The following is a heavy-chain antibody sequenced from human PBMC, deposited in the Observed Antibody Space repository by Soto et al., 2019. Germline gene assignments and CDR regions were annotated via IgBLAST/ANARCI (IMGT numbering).Heavy chain of an antibody. CDR3: ARAPGDYRNWFDP. V-gene: IGHV4-59*01. CDR2: IYYSGST. Sequence: SETLSLTCTVSGGSISSYYWSWIRQPPGKGLEWIGYIYYSGSTNYNPSLKSRVTISVDTFKNQFSLKLSSVTAADTAVYYCARAPGDYRNWFDPWDQGTLVTVSS. J-gene: IGHJ5*02. D-gene: IGHD4-17*01. CDR1: GGSISSYY.